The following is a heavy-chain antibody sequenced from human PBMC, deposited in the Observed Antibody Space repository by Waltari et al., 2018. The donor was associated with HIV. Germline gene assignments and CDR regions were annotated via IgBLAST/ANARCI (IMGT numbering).Heavy chain of an antibody. CDR1: GFSVSSNY. CDR3: ARMKRSYGSGQARYFYFGMDV. V-gene: IGHV3-53*01. D-gene: IGHD3-10*01. J-gene: IGHJ6*02. Sequence: EVQLVESGGGLVQPGGSLRLPCAASGFSVSSNYLTCVRSAPGKGLQWVSVLYNEGRTQYIDSVKGRLTIFRDNSKNALYLQMNSLRVDDTAVYYCARMKRSYGSGQARYFYFGMDVWGQGTTVIVSS. CDR2: LYNEGRT.